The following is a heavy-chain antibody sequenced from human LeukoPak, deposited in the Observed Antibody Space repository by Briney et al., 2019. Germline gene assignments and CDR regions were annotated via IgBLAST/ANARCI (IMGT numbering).Heavy chain of an antibody. Sequence: PGGSLRLSCAASGFTFSSYGMSWVRQAPGKGLEWVSAISGSGGSTYYADSVKGRFTISRDNSKNTLYLQMNSLRAEDTGVYYCAKDSGGIQFIDWGQGTPVTVSS. CDR3: AKDSGGIQFID. J-gene: IGHJ4*02. CDR2: ISGSGGST. V-gene: IGHV3-23*01. CDR1: GFTFSSYG. D-gene: IGHD5-18*01.